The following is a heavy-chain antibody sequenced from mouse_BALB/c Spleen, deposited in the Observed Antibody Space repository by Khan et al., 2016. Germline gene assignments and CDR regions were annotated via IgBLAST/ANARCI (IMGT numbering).Heavy chain of an antibody. CDR2: IDPENGDT. J-gene: IGHJ4*01. CDR1: GFNIKDYY. CDR3: KACYGSYDAFDY. D-gene: IGHD2-1*01. V-gene: IGHV14-4*02. Sequence: VQLQQSGAELVRSGALVKLSCTSSGFNIKDYYIPWVRQRPEQGLEWIGWIDPENGDTEYAPKFKGKATMTAHTCSNTAYLHLSSLTSEDTAVYYSKACYGSYDAFDYWGQGTSVTVSS.